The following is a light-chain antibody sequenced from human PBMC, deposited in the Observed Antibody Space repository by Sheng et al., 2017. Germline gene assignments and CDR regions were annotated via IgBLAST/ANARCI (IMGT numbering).Light chain of an antibody. CDR1: DIGSES. J-gene: IGLJ3*02. V-gene: IGLV3-21*02. Sequence: SYEVTQAPSVSVAPGQTAKISCVGSDIGSESVNWYQQRPGQAPVLVVHDDSDRPSGIPERFSGSNSGNTATLTISAVEAGDEADYYCQVWDSSIVVFGGGTKLTVL. CDR3: QVWDSSIVV. CDR2: DDS.